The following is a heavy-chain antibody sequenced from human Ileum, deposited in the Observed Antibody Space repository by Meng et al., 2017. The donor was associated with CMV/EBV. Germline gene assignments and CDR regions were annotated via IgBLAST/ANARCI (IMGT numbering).Heavy chain of an antibody. Sequence: QVQLPESGPGPVKPSETLPLTRTVSGGSISTNYCNWIRQPAGKGIGRIYTSAIINYKPSLKSRVNMSVDTSRNQFSLKLTSVTAADTAVYYCARNYGSGNWNFFHYWGQGTLVTVSS. CDR3: ARNYGSGNWNFFHY. CDR2: IYTSAII. J-gene: IGHJ4*02. V-gene: IGHV4-4*07. D-gene: IGHD3-10*01. CDR1: GGSISTNY.